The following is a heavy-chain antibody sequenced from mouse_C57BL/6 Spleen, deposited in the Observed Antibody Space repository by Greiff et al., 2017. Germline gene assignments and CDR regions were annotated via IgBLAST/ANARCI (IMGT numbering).Heavy chain of an antibody. CDR2: IYPGSGST. CDR3: ERHPYYFDY. CDR1: GYTFTSYW. J-gene: IGHJ2*01. Sequence: QVQLPQPGAELVKPGASVKMSCTASGYTFTSYWITWVKQRPGQGLEWIGDIYPGSGSTNYNEKLKSKATLTVDTSSSTAYMQLSSLTSEDSAVYCCERHPYYFDYWGQGTTLTVCS. V-gene: IGHV1-55*01.